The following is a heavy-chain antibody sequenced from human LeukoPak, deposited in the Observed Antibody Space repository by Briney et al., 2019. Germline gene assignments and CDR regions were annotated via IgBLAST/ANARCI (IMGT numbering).Heavy chain of an antibody. CDR1: GGSFSGYY. CDR3: ARSYIAVAGFDY. Sequence: PSETLSLTCAVYGGSFSGYYWSWIRQPPGKGLEWIGEINHSGSTNYNPSLKSRVTISVDTSKNQFSLKLSSVTAADTAVYYCARSYIAVAGFDYWGQGTLVTVSS. V-gene: IGHV4-34*01. D-gene: IGHD6-19*01. J-gene: IGHJ4*02. CDR2: INHSGST.